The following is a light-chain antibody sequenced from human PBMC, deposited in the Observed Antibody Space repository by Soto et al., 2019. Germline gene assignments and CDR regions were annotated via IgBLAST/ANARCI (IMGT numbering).Light chain of an antibody. CDR1: ESVSSTY. CDR2: AAS. J-gene: IGKJ5*01. Sequence: EVVLTQSPGTLSLSPGERATLSCRTSESVSSTYLAWYQQKPGQPPRLLIYAASSRAAGIPDRFSGSGSGTDFPLTISRLEPEDFAVYFCQHFGSSPPVTFGQGTRLDIK. CDR3: QHFGSSPPVT. V-gene: IGKV3-20*01.